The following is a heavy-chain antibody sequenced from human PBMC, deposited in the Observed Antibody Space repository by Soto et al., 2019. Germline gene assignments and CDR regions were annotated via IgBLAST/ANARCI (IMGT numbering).Heavy chain of an antibody. CDR1: GFSFHDYA. J-gene: IGHJ6*02. Sequence: EVQLVESGGGLVQPGRSLRLSCAGSGFSFHDYAMHWVRQAPGKGLEWVSGISWNSGSIGYADSVKGRFTISRDNAKNSLYLQMNSLRAEDTALYYCAKGGGGGYYYGMDVWAQGTTVSVSS. CDR2: ISWNSGSI. V-gene: IGHV3-9*01. D-gene: IGHD3-16*01. CDR3: AKGGGGGYYYGMDV.